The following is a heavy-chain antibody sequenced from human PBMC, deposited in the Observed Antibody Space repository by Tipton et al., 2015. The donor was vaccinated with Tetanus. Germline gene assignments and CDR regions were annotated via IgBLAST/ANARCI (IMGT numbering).Heavy chain of an antibody. CDR3: ARHSGWFNFYSGVDV. Sequence: GSLRLSCTVSGGSINSYYWSWLRRPPGKAREWIGYIYFSGHTKYSPSLKSRVTMSVDTSMNQVSLNLTSVTAADSAVYFCARHSGWFNFYSGVDVWGQGTMVTVSS. V-gene: IGHV4-59*01. J-gene: IGHJ6*02. CDR1: GGSINSYY. CDR2: IYFSGHT. D-gene: IGHD6-19*01.